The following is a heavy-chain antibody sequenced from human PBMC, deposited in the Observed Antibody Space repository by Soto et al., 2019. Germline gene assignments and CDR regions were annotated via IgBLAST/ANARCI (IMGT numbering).Heavy chain of an antibody. CDR3: ARDGYSYGSFDY. D-gene: IGHD5-18*01. CDR2: IYSGGIT. J-gene: IGHJ4*02. V-gene: IGHV3-53*01. CDR1: GFTVSSNY. Sequence: GGSLRLSCAASGFTVSSNYMSWVRQAPGKGLEWVSVIYSGGITYYADSVKGRFTISRDNSKNTLYLQMNSLRAEDTAVYYCARDGYSYGSFDYWGQGPLVTVST.